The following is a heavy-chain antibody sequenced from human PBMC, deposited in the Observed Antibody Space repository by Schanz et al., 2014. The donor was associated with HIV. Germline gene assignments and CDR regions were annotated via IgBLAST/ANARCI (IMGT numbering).Heavy chain of an antibody. CDR3: ASPARGSHKVYYYGLDV. D-gene: IGHD3-16*01. Sequence: QVQLVQSGAEVKKPGSSVKVSCKASGGTFSSYAISWVRQAPGQGLEWMGGTIPVFGKANYAQKFEDRITITADESTSTAYMELSSLRSEDTAVYYCASPARGSHKVYYYGLDVWGQGTTVTVSS. CDR2: TIPVFGKA. CDR1: GGTFSSYA. V-gene: IGHV1-69*01. J-gene: IGHJ6*02.